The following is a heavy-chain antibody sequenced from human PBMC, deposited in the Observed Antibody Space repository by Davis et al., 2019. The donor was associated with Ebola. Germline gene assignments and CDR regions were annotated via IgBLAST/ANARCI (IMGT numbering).Heavy chain of an antibody. CDR2: IHYSGKT. V-gene: IGHV4-59*08. D-gene: IGHD3-3*01. CDR3: ARHRDDSGYYHDAFDL. Sequence: MPSETLSLTCTVSGASINSYYWSWIRQPPGKGPEWIAYIHYSGKTNDNPSLKSRVAITVDTSKNQFSLKLNSVTAADTAVYYCARHRDDSGYYHDAFDLWGQGTLVTVSS. J-gene: IGHJ3*01. CDR1: GASINSYY.